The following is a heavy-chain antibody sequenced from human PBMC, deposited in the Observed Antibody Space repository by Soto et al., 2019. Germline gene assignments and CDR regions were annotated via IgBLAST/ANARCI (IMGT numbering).Heavy chain of an antibody. CDR2: INPSGGRT. CDR3: ARGSYSSSWYFDY. V-gene: IGHV1-46*01. Sequence: ASVKLSCTASGDAFTSYYMHWVRHAPGQGLEWMGIINPSGGRTSYAQKFQGRVTMNRDTSTSTVYMDLSSLRSEDTAVYYCARGSYSSSWYFDYWGQGTLVTVSS. D-gene: IGHD6-13*01. J-gene: IGHJ4*02. CDR1: GDAFTSYY.